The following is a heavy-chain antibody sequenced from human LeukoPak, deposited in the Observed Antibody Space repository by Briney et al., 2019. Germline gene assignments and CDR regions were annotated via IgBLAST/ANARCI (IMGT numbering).Heavy chain of an antibody. CDR3: ARQKPGYSSSWYSENAFDI. V-gene: IGHV2-70*11. D-gene: IGHD6-13*01. CDR1: GFSLSTSGMC. Sequence: SGPALVKPTQTLTLTCTFSGFSLSTSGMCVSWIRQPPGKALEWLARIDWDDDKYYSTSLKTRLTISKDTSKNQVVLTMTNMDPVDTATYYCARQKPGYSSSWYSENAFDIWGQGTMVTVSS. CDR2: IDWDDDK. J-gene: IGHJ3*02.